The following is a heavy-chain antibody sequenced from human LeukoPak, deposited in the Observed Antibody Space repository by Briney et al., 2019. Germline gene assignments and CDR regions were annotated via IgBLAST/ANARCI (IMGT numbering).Heavy chain of an antibody. Sequence: SQTLSLTCTFSGGSISSGDYYGSWIRQPPGKGLGWIGYIYYSGSTYYNPSLQSRVIISVDTSKNQFSLKLTSVAAADTAVYYCARALYSMTTVTTEYWFDYWDQGTLVTVSS. CDR1: GGSISSGDYY. CDR2: IYYSGST. V-gene: IGHV4-30-4*01. CDR3: ARALYSMTTVTTEYWFDY. J-gene: IGHJ4*02. D-gene: IGHD4-17*01.